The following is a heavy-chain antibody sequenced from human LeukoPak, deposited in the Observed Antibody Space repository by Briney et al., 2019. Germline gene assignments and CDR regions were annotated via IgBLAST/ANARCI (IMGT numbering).Heavy chain of an antibody. CDR1: GYTFTGYY. D-gene: IGHD3-22*01. CDR2: INPNSGVT. Sequence: ASVKVSCKASGYTFTGYYIHWVRQAPGQGLEWMGWINPNSGVTHYPQKFQGRVTITRNTSISTAYMELSSLRSEDTAVYYCARVKNYYDSSGYGYWGQGTLVTVSS. J-gene: IGHJ4*02. V-gene: IGHV1-2*02. CDR3: ARVKNYYDSSGYGY.